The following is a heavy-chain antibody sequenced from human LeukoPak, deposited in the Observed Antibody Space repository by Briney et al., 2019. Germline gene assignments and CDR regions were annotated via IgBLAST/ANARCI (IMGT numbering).Heavy chain of an antibody. V-gene: IGHV4-30-4*01. Sequence: SETLSPTCTVSGGSISSGDYYWSWIRQPPGKGLEWIGYIYYSGSTYYNPSLKSRVTISVDTSKNQFSLKLSSVTAADTAVYYCARGPPSLYFDYWGQGTLVTVSS. J-gene: IGHJ4*02. CDR1: GGSISSGDYY. CDR2: IYYSGST. CDR3: ARGPPSLYFDY.